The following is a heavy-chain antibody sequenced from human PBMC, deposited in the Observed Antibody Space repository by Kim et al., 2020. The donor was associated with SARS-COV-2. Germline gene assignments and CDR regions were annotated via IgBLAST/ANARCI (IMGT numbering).Heavy chain of an antibody. V-gene: IGHV6-1*01. D-gene: IGHD3-3*02. CDR2: TYYRSQWYN. Sequence: SQTLSLTCAISGDPVSTNSVAWNWIRQSPSRGLEWLGRTYYRSQWYNDYAVSVKSRIIINPDTSKNHFSLHLNSVTPEDTALYFCARDSMSSFDYWGQGTLVTVSS. CDR1: GDPVSTNSVA. J-gene: IGHJ4*02. CDR3: ARDSMSSFDY.